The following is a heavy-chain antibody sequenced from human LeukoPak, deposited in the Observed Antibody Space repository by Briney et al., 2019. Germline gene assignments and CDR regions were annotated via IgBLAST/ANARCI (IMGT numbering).Heavy chain of an antibody. D-gene: IGHD3-10*01. CDR2: INSDGSRT. J-gene: IGHJ4*02. CDR3: TRDGAVGDPFDY. Sequence: GGSLRLSCAASGFTFSTYWMWWVRQVPGKGLVWVSRINSDGSRTNYADAVKGRFTISRDNAENTLNLHLNSLSAEDTAAYYCTRDGAVGDPFDYWGQGTLVTVSS. CDR1: GFTFSTYW. V-gene: IGHV3-74*01.